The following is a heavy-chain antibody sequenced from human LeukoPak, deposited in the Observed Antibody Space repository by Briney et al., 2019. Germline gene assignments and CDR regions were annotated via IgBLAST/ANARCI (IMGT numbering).Heavy chain of an antibody. V-gene: IGHV4-39*01. CDR2: IYYSGST. Sequence: SETLSLTCTVSGGSISSSSYYRGWIRQPPGKGLEWIGSIYYSGSTYYNPSLKSRVTISVDTSKNQFSLKLSSVTAADTAVYYCARHPSGSYSRVDYWDQGTLVTVSS. CDR1: GGSISSSSYY. CDR3: ARHPSGSYSRVDY. D-gene: IGHD1-26*01. J-gene: IGHJ4*02.